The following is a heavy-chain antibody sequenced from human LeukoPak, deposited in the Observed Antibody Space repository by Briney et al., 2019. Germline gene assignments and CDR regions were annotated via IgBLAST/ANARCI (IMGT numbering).Heavy chain of an antibody. Sequence: ASVKVSCKASGYTFTSYGISWVRQAPGQGLEWMGWISAYNGNANYAQKLQGRVTMTTDTSTSTACMELRSLRSDDTAVYYCARQHGTPYYYYYTDVWGKGTTVTVSS. J-gene: IGHJ6*03. CDR1: GYTFTSYG. CDR3: ARQHGTPYYYYYTDV. CDR2: ISAYNGNA. V-gene: IGHV1-18*01.